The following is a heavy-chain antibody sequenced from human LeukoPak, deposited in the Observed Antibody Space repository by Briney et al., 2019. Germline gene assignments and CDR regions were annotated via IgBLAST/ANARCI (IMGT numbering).Heavy chain of an antibody. D-gene: IGHD2-21*02. V-gene: IGHV5-51*01. Sequence: PGESLKISCKGSGYSFTSYWIGWVRQMPGKGLEWMGIIYPGDSDTRYSPSSQGQVTISADKSISTAYLQWSSLKASDTAMYYCARRPAYCGGDCYSWFDPWGQGTLVTVSS. J-gene: IGHJ5*02. CDR2: IYPGDSDT. CDR1: GYSFTSYW. CDR3: ARRPAYCGGDCYSWFDP.